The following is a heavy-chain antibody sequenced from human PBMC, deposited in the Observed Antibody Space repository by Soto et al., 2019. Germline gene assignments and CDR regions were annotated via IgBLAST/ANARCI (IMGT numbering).Heavy chain of an antibody. J-gene: IGHJ4*02. CDR1: GYTFTDYY. CDR3: ARYRVHDSGSYYHY. D-gene: IGHD3-10*01. Sequence: ASVKVSCKASGYTFTDYYMHWVRQSPGQGLEWMGWISSYNGVTHSAPKFQGRVTMTRDTSINTAFMELSRLRSDDSAMYYCARYRVHDSGSYYHYWGLGTLVPVSP. V-gene: IGHV1-2*02. CDR2: ISSYNGVT.